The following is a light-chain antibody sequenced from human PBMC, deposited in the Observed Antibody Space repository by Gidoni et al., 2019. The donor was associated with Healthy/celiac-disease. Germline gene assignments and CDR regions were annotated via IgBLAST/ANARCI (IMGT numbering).Light chain of an antibody. CDR1: QSVSSY. V-gene: IGKV3-11*01. J-gene: IGKJ4*01. CDR3: QQRSNWPLT. Sequence: VLTQSPATLSLSPGERATLSCRASQSVSSYLAWYQQKPGQAPRLLIYDASNRATGIPARFSGSGSGTDFTLTISSLEPEDFAVYYCQQRSNWPLTFGGGTKVEIK. CDR2: DAS.